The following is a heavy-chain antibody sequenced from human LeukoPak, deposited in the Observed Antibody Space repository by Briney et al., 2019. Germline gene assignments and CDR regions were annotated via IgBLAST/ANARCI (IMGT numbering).Heavy chain of an antibody. CDR3: ARDHRGDRY. CDR2: ISGTGGST. J-gene: IGHJ4*02. CDR1: GFTFSSYA. D-gene: IGHD4-17*01. Sequence: PGGSLRLSCAASGFTFSSYAMSWVRQAPGKGLECVSTISGTGGSTYYADSVKGRFTISRDNSKNTLYLQMNSLRAEDTAIYYCARDHRGDRYWGQGTLVTVSS. V-gene: IGHV3-23*01.